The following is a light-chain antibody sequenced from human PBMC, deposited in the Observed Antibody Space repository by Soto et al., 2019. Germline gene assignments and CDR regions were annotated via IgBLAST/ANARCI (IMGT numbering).Light chain of an antibody. V-gene: IGKV3-11*01. CDR1: QRFSSS. Sequence: EIVLTQSPATLSFSPGERAPFSSRASQRFSSSLPWYQQKPGQAPRLLIYDASNRATGIPARFSGSGSGTDFTLTISSLEPEDFAVYYCQQRSNWPPYTFGQGTKLEIK. CDR2: DAS. J-gene: IGKJ2*01. CDR3: QQRSNWPPYT.